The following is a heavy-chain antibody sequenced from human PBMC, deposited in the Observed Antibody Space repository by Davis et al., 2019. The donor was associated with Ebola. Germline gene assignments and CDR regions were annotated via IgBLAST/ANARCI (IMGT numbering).Heavy chain of an antibody. CDR3: ERGGYDTSGYYVSD. CDR1: GDSIRSGDFS. Sequence: MPSETLSLTCAVPGDSIRSGDFSWSWIRQPPGKGLEWIGYIYYSGSAYYNPSRKGRVTITVDRSKNLFSLNLTSVTAADTAVYFWERGGYDTSGYYVSDWGQGILVTVSS. J-gene: IGHJ4*02. CDR2: IYYSGSA. D-gene: IGHD3-22*01. V-gene: IGHV4-30-2*01.